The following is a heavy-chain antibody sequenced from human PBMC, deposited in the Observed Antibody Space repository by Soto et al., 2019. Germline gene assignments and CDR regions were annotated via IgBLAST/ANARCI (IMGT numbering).Heavy chain of an antibody. CDR3: ARSTVIGNDFWTGDPLYYFEN. D-gene: IGHD3-3*01. V-gene: IGHV3-7*01. J-gene: IGHJ4*02. CDR1: GFTFSTSW. Sequence: GGSLRLSCAASGFTFSTSWMSWVRQAPGKGLEWVANIKQDGSEQYYVASVKGRFTISRDNAKNFLYLQMNSLRAEDTAVYYCARSTVIGNDFWTGDPLYYFENWGQGTLVTVSS. CDR2: IKQDGSEQ.